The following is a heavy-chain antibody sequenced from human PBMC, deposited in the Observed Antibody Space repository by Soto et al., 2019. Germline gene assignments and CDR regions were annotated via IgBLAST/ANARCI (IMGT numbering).Heavy chain of an antibody. CDR2: IYYSGST. CDR3: ASEIYCSGGSCNRYFDY. V-gene: IGHV4-39*01. CDR1: GGSISSSSYY. D-gene: IGHD2-15*01. J-gene: IGHJ4*02. Sequence: QLQLQESGPGLVKPSETLSLTCTVSGGSISSSSYYWGWIRQPPGKGLEWIGSIYYSGSTYYNPSLKRRVTISVDPSKNQFSLKLSAVTAAATAVYYCASEIYCSGGSCNRYFDYWGQGTLVTVSS.